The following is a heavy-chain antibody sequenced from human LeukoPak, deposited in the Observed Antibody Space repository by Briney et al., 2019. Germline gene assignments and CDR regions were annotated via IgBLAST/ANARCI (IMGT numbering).Heavy chain of an antibody. Sequence: GPLRLSCTASGFHFSHYTMTWVPQAPGKGLEWVSSISSAGRYIYYSESLKGRFTVSRDDASSSLSLQMDSLRAEDSAVYYCARASILPRCFGGSFFAPLDYWGRGSLIAVSS. CDR2: ISSAGRYI. CDR3: ARASILPRCFGGSFFAPLDY. CDR1: GFHFSHYT. D-gene: IGHD2-15*01. J-gene: IGHJ4*02. V-gene: IGHV3-21*01.